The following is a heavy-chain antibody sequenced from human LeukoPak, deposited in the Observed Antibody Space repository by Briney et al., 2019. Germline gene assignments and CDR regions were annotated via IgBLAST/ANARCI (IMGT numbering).Heavy chain of an antibody. J-gene: IGHJ4*02. CDR1: GDSSSSGDYF. CDR2: IYYSGST. Sequence: SETLSLTCTVSGDSSSSGDYFWNWIRQPPGKGLEWIGYIYYSGSTYYNPSLKSRVTISVDTSKNQYSLKLSSVTAADTAVYYCVGYCSGGSCYPVSYWGQGTLVTVSS. D-gene: IGHD2-15*01. V-gene: IGHV4-30-4*08. CDR3: VGYCSGGSCYPVSY.